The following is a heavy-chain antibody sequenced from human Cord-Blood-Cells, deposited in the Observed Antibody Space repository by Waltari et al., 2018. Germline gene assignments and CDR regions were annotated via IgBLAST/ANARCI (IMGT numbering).Heavy chain of an antibody. V-gene: IGHV4-34*01. D-gene: IGHD6-13*01. CDR3: ASARIAAAGTFDY. CDR1: GGSFSGYY. CDR2: INHNGST. Sequence: QVQLQQWGAGLLKPSETLSLTCAVYGGSFSGYYWSWIRQPPGKGLEWIGEINHNGSTNYNPSLKSRVTISVDTSKNQFSLKLSSVTAADTAVYYCASARIAAAGTFDYWGQGTLVTVSS. J-gene: IGHJ4*02.